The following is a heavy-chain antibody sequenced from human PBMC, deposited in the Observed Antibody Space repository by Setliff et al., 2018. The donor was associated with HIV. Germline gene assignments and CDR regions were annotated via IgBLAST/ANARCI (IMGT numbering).Heavy chain of an antibody. J-gene: IGHJ6*02. Sequence: SSETLSLTCAVSGGSISSSNWWRWVRQPPGKGLEWLGEIYHSGSTKYKSSLKSRVTISVDKSKNHFSLKLSSVTAADTAVYYCARGGGYRGNDAYYDTGLDVWGQGITVTAP. CDR3: ARGGGYRGNDAYYDTGLDV. CDR1: GGSISSSNW. V-gene: IGHV4-4*02. CDR2: IYHSGST. D-gene: IGHD5-12*01.